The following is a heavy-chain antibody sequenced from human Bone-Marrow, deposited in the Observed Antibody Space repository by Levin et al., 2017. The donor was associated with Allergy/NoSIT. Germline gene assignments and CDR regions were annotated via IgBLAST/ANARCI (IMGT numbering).Heavy chain of an antibody. V-gene: IGHV1-2*02. D-gene: IGHD2-15*01. CDR3: TRGGGRYYVDY. Sequence: GESLKISCQASEYTITDHHMHWVRQAPGQGLEWMGWIDPKSGGTKYAQKFQGSVTMTRDTSISTVYLELSGLRSDDTAIYYCTRGGGRYYVDYWGQGTLVTVSS. CDR2: IDPKSGGT. CDR1: EYTITDHH. J-gene: IGHJ4*02.